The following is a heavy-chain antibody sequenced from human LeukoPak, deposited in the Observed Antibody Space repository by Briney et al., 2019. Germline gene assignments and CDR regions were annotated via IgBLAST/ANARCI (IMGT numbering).Heavy chain of an antibody. Sequence: GGSLRLSCAASGFTFSNYAMNWVRQAPGKGLEWVSTISPSGSGTYYADSVKGRFTISRDNSKNTLFLQMNSLRAEDTAIYYCAKNAAAPPKGPLFHYWGQGTLVTVPS. CDR1: GFTFSNYA. CDR2: ISPSGSGT. V-gene: IGHV3-23*01. CDR3: AKNAAAPPKGPLFHY. D-gene: IGHD6-13*01. J-gene: IGHJ4*02.